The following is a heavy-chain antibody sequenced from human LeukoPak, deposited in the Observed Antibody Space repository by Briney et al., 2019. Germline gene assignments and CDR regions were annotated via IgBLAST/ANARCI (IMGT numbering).Heavy chain of an antibody. D-gene: IGHD2-2*01. CDR3: AKSGCGNPSCYVNY. V-gene: IGHV3-30*02. CDR1: GFTFSSYG. J-gene: IGHJ4*02. CDR2: IWFDGSNK. Sequence: AGGSLRLSCAASGFTFSSYGMHWVRQAPGKGLEWVAVIWFDGSNKNYADSVKGRFTISRDNSKNTLYLQMNSLRAEDTALYYCAKSGCGNPSCYVNYWGQGTLVTVSS.